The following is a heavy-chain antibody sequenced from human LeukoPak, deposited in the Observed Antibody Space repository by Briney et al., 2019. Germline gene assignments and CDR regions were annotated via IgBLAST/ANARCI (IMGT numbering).Heavy chain of an antibody. D-gene: IGHD5-18*01. CDR1: GYTFTNYY. J-gene: IGHJ4*02. Sequence: ASVKVSCKASGYTFTNYYIHWMRQAPGQGLEWMGWINPNSGGTNFAQKFQGRVTMTRDTSISTTYMELSGLSSDDTAVYYCAGRPDTGSIPLFDYWGQGTLVTVSS. CDR3: AGRPDTGSIPLFDY. CDR2: INPNSGGT. V-gene: IGHV1-2*02.